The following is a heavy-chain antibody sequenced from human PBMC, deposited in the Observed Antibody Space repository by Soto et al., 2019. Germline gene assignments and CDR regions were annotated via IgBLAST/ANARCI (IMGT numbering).Heavy chain of an antibody. CDR2: ISYDGSNK. Sequence: GGSLRLSCAASGFTFSSYGMHWVRQAPGKGLEWVAVISYDGSNKYYADSVKGRFTISRDNSKNTLYLQMNSLRAEDTAVYYCSKAGQLGREDYYYYYGMDVWGQGTTVTVSS. CDR1: GFTFSSYG. CDR3: SKAGQLGREDYYYYYGMDV. V-gene: IGHV3-30*18. J-gene: IGHJ6*02. D-gene: IGHD6-6*01.